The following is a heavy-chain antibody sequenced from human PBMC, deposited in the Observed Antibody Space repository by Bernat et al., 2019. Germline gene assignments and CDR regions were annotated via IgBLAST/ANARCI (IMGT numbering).Heavy chain of an antibody. D-gene: IGHD2-15*01. V-gene: IGHV1-69*04. CDR3: ASPTDPYCSGGSCYSDYPLDY. J-gene: IGHJ4*02. Sequence: QVQLVQSGAEVKKPGSSVKVSCKASGGTFSSYAISWVRQAPGQGLEWMGRIIPILGIANYAQKVQGRVTITADKSTSTAYMELSSLRSEDTAVYYCASPTDPYCSGGSCYSDYPLDYWGQGTLVTVSS. CDR2: IIPILGIA. CDR1: GGTFSSYA.